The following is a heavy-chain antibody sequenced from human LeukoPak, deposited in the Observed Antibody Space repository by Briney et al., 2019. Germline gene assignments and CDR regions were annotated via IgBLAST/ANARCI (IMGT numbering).Heavy chain of an antibody. Sequence: PGGSLRLSCAASGFTFSSYSMNWVRQAPGKGLEWVSSISSSSSYIYYADSVKGRFTISRDNAKNSLYLQMNSLRAEDTAVYYCARDVTTMVRGVMAPYYYYMDVWGKGTTVTVSS. CDR3: ARDVTTMVRGVMAPYYYYMDV. CDR2: ISSSSSYI. CDR1: GFTFSSYS. J-gene: IGHJ6*03. D-gene: IGHD3-10*01. V-gene: IGHV3-21*01.